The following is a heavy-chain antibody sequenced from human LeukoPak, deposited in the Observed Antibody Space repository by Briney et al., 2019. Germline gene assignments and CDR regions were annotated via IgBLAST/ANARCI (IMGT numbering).Heavy chain of an antibody. CDR3: AKHNSVRGRDGSDY. CDR2: ISGSGST. D-gene: IGHD5-24*01. CDR1: GFTVSSNY. J-gene: IGHJ4*02. V-gene: IGHV3-53*01. Sequence: GGSLRLSCAASGFTVSSNYMSWVRQAPGKGLEWVSAISGSGSTYYADSVKGRFTISRDNSKNTLYLQMNSLRAEDTAVYYCAKHNSVRGRDGSDYWGQGTLVTVSS.